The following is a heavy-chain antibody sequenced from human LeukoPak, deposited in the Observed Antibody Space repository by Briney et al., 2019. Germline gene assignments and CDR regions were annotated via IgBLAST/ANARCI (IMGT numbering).Heavy chain of an antibody. Sequence: GGSLRLSCVASGFTFSSYEMHWVRQAPGKGLEWLSYISSSGSSIYADSVKGRFTISRDNSKSTLYLHMDSLRAEDTALYYCAKDLGCTDGSCKYFESWGQGTLVTVSS. D-gene: IGHD2-15*01. CDR1: GFTFSSYE. V-gene: IGHV3-48*03. CDR3: AKDLGCTDGSCKYFES. J-gene: IGHJ4*02. CDR2: ISSSGSSI.